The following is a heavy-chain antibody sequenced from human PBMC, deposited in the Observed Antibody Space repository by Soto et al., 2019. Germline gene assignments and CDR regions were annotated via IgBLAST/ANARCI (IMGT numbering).Heavy chain of an antibody. CDR1: GFTFSSYW. Sequence: AGGSLRLSCAASGFTFSSYWMSWVRQAPGKGLEWVANIKQDGSEKYYVDSVKGRFTISRDNAKNSLYLQMNSLRAEGTAVYYCARDLVGYGGNSDGGYWGQGILVTAPQ. CDR2: IKQDGSEK. D-gene: IGHD4-17*01. CDR3: ARDLVGYGGNSDGGY. J-gene: IGHJ4*02. V-gene: IGHV3-7*01.